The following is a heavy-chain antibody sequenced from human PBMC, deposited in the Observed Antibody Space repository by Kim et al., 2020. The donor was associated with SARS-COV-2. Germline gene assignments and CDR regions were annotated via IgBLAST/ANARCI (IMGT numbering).Heavy chain of an antibody. J-gene: IGHJ4*02. CDR3: ATGRDILTGYSAPVGN. CDR2: FDPEDGET. V-gene: IGHV1-24*01. CDR1: GYTLTELS. Sequence: ASVTVSCKVSGYTLTELSMHWVRQAPGKGLEWMGGFDPEDGETIYAQKFQGRVTMTEDTSTDTAYMELSSLRSEDTAVYYCATGRDILTGYSAPVGNWGQGTLVTVSS. D-gene: IGHD3-9*01.